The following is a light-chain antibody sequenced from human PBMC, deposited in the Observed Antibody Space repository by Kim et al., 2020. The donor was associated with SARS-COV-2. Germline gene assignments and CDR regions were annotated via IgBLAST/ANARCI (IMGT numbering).Light chain of an antibody. CDR1: QSVRRGD. Sequence: EIVLTQSPATLSLSPGERATLSCRASQSVRRGDLSWYQQKPGQVPKLLNYAASTRATGIPGRFSGSGSGKDFTLNISRLEAEDFAVYYWQEYGNSPQYTWGQGNEL. CDR3: QEYGNSPQYT. V-gene: IGKV3-20*01. CDR2: AAS. J-gene: IGKJ2*01.